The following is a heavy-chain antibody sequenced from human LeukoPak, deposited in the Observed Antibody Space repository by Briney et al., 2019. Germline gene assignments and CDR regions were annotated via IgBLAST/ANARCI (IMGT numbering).Heavy chain of an antibody. CDR3: ARRFDTSGWVDY. J-gene: IGHJ4*02. CDR2: IYSSGST. D-gene: IGHD6-19*01. CDR1: GGSISSSSYY. Sequence: SETLSLTCTVSGGSISSSSYYWGWIRQPPGKGLEWIGYIYSSGSTNSNPSLKSRVTISVDSSKNQFSLKLTSVTAADTAVYYCARRFDTSGWVDYWGQGTLVTVSS. V-gene: IGHV4-61*05.